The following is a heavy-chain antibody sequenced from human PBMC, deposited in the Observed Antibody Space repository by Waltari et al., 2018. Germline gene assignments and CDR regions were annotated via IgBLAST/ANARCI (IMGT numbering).Heavy chain of an antibody. V-gene: IGHV1-18*01. Sequence: QVNLVQSGTEVKKPGDSVQVSCKASGYTFSSYGISWLRQAPGQGLEWLGWVNANRCNTYYALDLRGMATMTTDSSTNTSYMDLHHLISHDTAMCCCARDPLYDFWSAYSEYPFFDFWGQGTLVTVSS. D-gene: IGHD3-3*01. CDR2: VNANRCNT. CDR1: GYTFSSYG. CDR3: ARDPLYDFWSAYSEYPFFDF. J-gene: IGHJ4*02.